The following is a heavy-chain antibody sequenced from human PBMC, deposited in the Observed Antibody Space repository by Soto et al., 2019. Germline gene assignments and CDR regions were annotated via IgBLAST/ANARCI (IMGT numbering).Heavy chain of an antibody. CDR2: INAGNGNT. Sequence: QVQLVQSGAEEKKPGASVKVSCKASGYTFTSYAMHWVRQAPGQRLEWMGRINAGNGNTKYSQKFQGRVTITRDTSACTAYMELSSLRSEDTAVYYCASSIVVETSLDYWGQGTLVTVSA. D-gene: IGHD2-21*02. V-gene: IGHV1-3*05. CDR3: ASSIVVETSLDY. CDR1: GYTFTSYA. J-gene: IGHJ4*02.